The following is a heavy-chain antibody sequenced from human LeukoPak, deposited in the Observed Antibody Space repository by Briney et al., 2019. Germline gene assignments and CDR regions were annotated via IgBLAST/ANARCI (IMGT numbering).Heavy chain of an antibody. V-gene: IGHV3-48*03. CDR2: ISSSGSTI. CDR3: ARVYGDYSIDY. D-gene: IGHD4-17*01. CDR1: GFTFSSYE. Sequence: PGGSLRLSCAASGFTFSSYEMNWVRQAPGKGLEWVSYISSSGSTIYYADSVKGRFTISRDNAKNSLYLQMNSLRAEGTAVYYCARVYGDYSIDYWGQGTLVTVSS. J-gene: IGHJ4*02.